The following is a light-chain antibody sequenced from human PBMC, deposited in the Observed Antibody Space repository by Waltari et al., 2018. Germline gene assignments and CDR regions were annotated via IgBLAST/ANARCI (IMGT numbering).Light chain of an antibody. CDR3: QQYDSLALT. CDR1: QDIINR. J-gene: IGKJ4*01. CDR2: DAS. V-gene: IGKV1-33*01. Sequence: DIQMTQSPSSLSASVRDRVTITCQASQDIINRVNWYQQKPGKAPKLLIYDASNLETGVPSRFSGSGSGTDFTFTISSLQPEDMATYYCQQYDSLALTFGGGTKVEIK.